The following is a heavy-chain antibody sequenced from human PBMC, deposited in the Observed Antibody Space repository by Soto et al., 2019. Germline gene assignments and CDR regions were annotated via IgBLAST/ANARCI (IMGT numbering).Heavy chain of an antibody. CDR2: MNPNSGNT. Sequence: ASVKVSCKASGYTFTSYDINWVRQATGQGLEWMGWMNPNSGNTGYAQKFQGRVTMTRNTSISTAYMELSSLRSEDTAVYYCARGFQEGFLEWVRAGYYYYMAVWGKGTTVTVSS. CDR3: ARGFQEGFLEWVRAGYYYYMAV. D-gene: IGHD3-3*01. V-gene: IGHV1-8*01. J-gene: IGHJ6*03. CDR1: GYTFTSYD.